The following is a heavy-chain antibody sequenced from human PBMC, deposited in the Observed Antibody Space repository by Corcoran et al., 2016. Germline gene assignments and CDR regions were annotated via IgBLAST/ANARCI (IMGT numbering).Heavy chain of an antibody. CDR2: IYYSGST. J-gene: IGHJ4*02. CDR3: ASHYYDSSGMAKDY. V-gene: IGHV4-59*01. CDR1: GGSISSYY. Sequence: QVQLQESGPGLVKPSETLSLTCTVSGGSISSYYWSWIRQPPGKGLEWIGYIYYSGSTNYNPSLKSRVTISVDTSKNQFSLKLSSVTAADTAVYYCASHYYDSSGMAKDYWGQGTLVTVSS. D-gene: IGHD3-22*01.